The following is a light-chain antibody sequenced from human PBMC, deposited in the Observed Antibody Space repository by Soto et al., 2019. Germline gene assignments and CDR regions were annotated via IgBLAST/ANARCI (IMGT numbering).Light chain of an antibody. CDR3: SSYTTSSTL. CDR2: DVT. V-gene: IGLV2-14*03. Sequence: QSALTQPASVSGSPGQSITISCTGTRSDIGGNNYVSWYQQHPGKAPKLMIYDVTNRPSGVSNRFSGSKSGNTASLSISGLQAEDEADYYCSSYTTSSTLFGGGTQLTVL. J-gene: IGLJ2*01. CDR1: RSDIGGNNY.